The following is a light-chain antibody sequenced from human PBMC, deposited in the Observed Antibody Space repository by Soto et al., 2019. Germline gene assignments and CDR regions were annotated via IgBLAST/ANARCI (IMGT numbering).Light chain of an antibody. Sequence: EIVLMQSPGTLSLSPGERATLSCRASQSVANNYLAWYQQKPGQAPRLLIFGASSRATGVPDRFSGSGSGTDFTLIITRLEPEDFAVYYCQQYGISPLMYTLGQGTKL. J-gene: IGKJ2*01. V-gene: IGKV3-20*01. CDR3: QQYGISPLMYT. CDR1: QSVANNY. CDR2: GAS.